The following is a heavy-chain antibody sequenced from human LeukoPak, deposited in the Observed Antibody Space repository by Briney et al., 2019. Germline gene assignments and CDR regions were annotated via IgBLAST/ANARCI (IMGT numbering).Heavy chain of an antibody. V-gene: IGHV3-11*04. J-gene: IGHJ4*02. D-gene: IGHD5-18*01. CDR3: VRGLGYSYGPYDC. Sequence: KAGGSLRLACAASGFTFSDSYMSWIRQAPGKGLECISFISGSGDTIYYSASVKGRFIISRDNAKDSLFLQMNSLRADDTAVYYCVRGLGYSYGPYDCWGQGTLVTVSS. CDR1: GFTFSDSY. CDR2: ISGSGDTI.